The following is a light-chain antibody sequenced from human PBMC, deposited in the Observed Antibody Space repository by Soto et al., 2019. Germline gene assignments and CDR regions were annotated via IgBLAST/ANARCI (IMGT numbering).Light chain of an antibody. V-gene: IGLV6-57*01. CDR2: EDN. Sequence: NFMLTQPHSVSESPGKTVTISCTRSSGSIASNYVQWYQQRPGSSPTTVIYEDNQRPSVVPDRFSGSIDSSSNSASLTNAGLKTDDEADYYCQSYDSSTQVFGGGTKLTVL. J-gene: IGLJ2*01. CDR1: SGSIASNY. CDR3: QSYDSSTQV.